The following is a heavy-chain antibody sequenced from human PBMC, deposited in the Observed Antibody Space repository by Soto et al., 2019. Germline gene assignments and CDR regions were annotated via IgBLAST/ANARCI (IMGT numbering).Heavy chain of an antibody. V-gene: IGHV3-11*06. CDR1: GFSFSDYY. CDR2: ISGRSTNT. D-gene: IGHD6-19*01. CDR3: ARLRSGWYYFDF. Sequence: PGGSLRLSCAASGFSFSDYYMSWIRQAPGKGLEWVSYISGRSTNTNYADSVKGRFTISRDNAKNSLYLQMNSLRAEDTAVYYCARLRSGWYYFDFWGQGTLVTVSS. J-gene: IGHJ4*02.